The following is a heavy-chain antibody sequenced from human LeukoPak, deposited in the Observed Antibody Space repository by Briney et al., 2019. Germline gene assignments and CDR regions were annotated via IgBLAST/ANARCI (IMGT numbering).Heavy chain of an antibody. J-gene: IGHJ6*04. CDR2: IIPIFGTA. CDR3: ARASRYYDILTGYYRSYYYYGMDV. CDR1: GGTFSSYA. Sequence: SVKVSCKASGGTFSSYAISWVRQAPGQGLEWMGGIIPIFGTANYAQKFHGRVTITADESTSTAYMELSSLRSEDTAVYYCARASRYYDILTGYYRSYYYYGMDVWGKGTTVTVSS. D-gene: IGHD3-9*01. V-gene: IGHV1-69*01.